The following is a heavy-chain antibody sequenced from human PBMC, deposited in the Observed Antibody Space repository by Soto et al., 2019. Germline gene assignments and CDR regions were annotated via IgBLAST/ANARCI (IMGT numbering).Heavy chain of an antibody. CDR3: ARQGTVLWFGELLPYYGMDV. D-gene: IGHD3-10*01. J-gene: IGHJ6*02. CDR1: SGSISSSSYY. CDR2: IYYSGST. Sequence: SETLSLTCTVSSGSISSSSYYWGWIRQPPGKGLEWIGSIYYSGSTYYNPSLKSRVTISVDTSKNQFSLKLSSVTAADTAVYYCARQGTVLWFGELLPYYGMDVWGQGTTVTVSS. V-gene: IGHV4-39*01.